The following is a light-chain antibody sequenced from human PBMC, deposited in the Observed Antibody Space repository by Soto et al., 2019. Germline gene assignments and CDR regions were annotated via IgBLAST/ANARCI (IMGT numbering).Light chain of an antibody. CDR2: GAS. Sequence: EIVMTQSPATLSVSPGERATLSCRASQSVSSNLAWYQQKPGQAPRLLIYGASTRATTIPARFSGSGSGTEFTLTISSLQSEDFAVYYCQQYNNWFVLTFGGGTKVEIK. V-gene: IGKV3-15*01. CDR3: QQYNNWFVLT. CDR1: QSVSSN. J-gene: IGKJ4*01.